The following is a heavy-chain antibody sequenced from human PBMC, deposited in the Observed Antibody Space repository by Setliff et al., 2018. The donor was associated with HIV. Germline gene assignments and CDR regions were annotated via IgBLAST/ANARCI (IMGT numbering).Heavy chain of an antibody. J-gene: IGHJ4*02. Sequence: KVSCTASGYTFSEYAIHWVRQAPGQRLEWMGRIDTDNGYRRYSPKLQGRVTITKDTSANTAYMELRGLRSEDTAVYYCARWCAAAGCYPAIYHFDSWGQGTLVTVSS. CDR3: ARWCAAAGCYPAIYHFDS. D-gene: IGHD2-2*01. V-gene: IGHV1-3*04. CDR2: IDTDNGYR. CDR1: GYTFSEYA.